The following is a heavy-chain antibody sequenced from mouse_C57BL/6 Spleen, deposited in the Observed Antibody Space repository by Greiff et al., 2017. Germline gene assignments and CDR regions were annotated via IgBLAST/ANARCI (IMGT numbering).Heavy chain of an antibody. CDR2: IRNKANGYTT. CDR1: GFTFTDYY. J-gene: IGHJ3*01. CDR3: ASPYCCGSSYRGGWFGY. D-gene: IGHD1-1*01. Sequence: EVQGVESGGGLVQPGGSLSLSCAASGFTFTDYYMSWVRQPPGKALEWLGFIRNKANGYTTEYSASVKGRFTISRDNSQSILYLQMNALRAEDSATCEGASPYCCGSSYRGGWFGYWGQGTLVTVSA. V-gene: IGHV7-3*01.